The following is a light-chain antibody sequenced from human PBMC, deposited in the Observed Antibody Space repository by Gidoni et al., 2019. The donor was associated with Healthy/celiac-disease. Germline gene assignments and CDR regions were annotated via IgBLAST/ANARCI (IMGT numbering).Light chain of an antibody. J-gene: IGLJ1*01. Sequence: SYVLTQPPSVSVPPGKTARITCGGNNIGSKSVHWYQQKPGQAPVLVGYDDSDRPSGIPERFSGSNAGNTATLTISRVEAGDEADYYCQVWDSSSDHYVFGTGTKVTVL. CDR3: QVWDSSSDHYV. CDR2: DDS. V-gene: IGLV3-21*03. CDR1: NIGSKS.